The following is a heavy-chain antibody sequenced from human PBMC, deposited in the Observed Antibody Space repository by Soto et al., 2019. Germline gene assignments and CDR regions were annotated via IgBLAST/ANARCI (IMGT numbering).Heavy chain of an antibody. D-gene: IGHD2-8*02. CDR3: ARGMTPPGAPAWYYFDS. V-gene: IGHV4-4*07. Sequence: KPSESLSLACTVSVASITGISYWSCIRQPAGKGLEWIGRFSLSGTTNYNPSLRSRVTMSADVSKNQFSLRLTSVTAADTALYYCARGMTPPGAPAWYYFDSWGQGTLVTVSS. J-gene: IGHJ4*02. CDR1: VASITGISY. CDR2: FSLSGTT.